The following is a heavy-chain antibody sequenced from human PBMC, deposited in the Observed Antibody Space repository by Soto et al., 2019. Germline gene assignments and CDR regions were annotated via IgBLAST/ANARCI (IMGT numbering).Heavy chain of an antibody. V-gene: IGHV3-7*01. CDR2: IKQDGSEK. D-gene: IGHD6-19*01. J-gene: IGHJ4*02. CDR1: GFTFSSYW. Sequence: GGSLRLSCAASGFTFSSYWMSWVRQAPGKGLEWVANIKQDGSEKYYVDSVKGRFTISRDNAKNSLYLQMNSLRAEDTAVYYCARLADEQWLVHYFDYWGQGTLVTVSS. CDR3: ARLADEQWLVHYFDY.